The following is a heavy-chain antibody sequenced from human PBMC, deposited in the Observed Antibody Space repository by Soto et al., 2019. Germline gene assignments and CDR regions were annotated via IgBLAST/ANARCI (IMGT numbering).Heavy chain of an antibody. Sequence: QVLLQQWGAGRLKPSETLSLTCAVYGGSFIDYSWGWIRQSPGTGLEWIGEINHSGSANYNLSLKSRVTISVDTSKNQFSLKLYSVTAADAAVYYCARVSDYWSQGTLVTVSS. CDR1: GGSFIDYS. J-gene: IGHJ4*02. CDR3: ARVSDY. CDR2: INHSGSA. V-gene: IGHV4-34*01.